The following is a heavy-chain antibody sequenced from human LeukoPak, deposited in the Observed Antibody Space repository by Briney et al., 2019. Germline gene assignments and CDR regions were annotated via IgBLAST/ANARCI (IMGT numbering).Heavy chain of an antibody. CDR1: GGSISSGGYY. J-gene: IGHJ5*02. Sequence: SETLSLTCTVSGGSISSGGYYWSWIRQPPGKGLEWIGYIYHSGSTYYNPSLKSRVTISVDTSKNQFSLKLSSVTAADTAVYYCARATDSSGYLRFDPWGQGTLVTVSS. CDR3: ARATDSSGYLRFDP. CDR2: IYHSGST. D-gene: IGHD3-22*01. V-gene: IGHV4-30-2*01.